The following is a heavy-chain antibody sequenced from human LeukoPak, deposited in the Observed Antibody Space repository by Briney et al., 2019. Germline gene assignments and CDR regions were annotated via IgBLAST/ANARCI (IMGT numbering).Heavy chain of an antibody. CDR2: IRYDGSSK. CDR3: AKGLTFGFDY. J-gene: IGHJ4*02. V-gene: IGHV3-30*02. D-gene: IGHD3-16*01. Sequence: GGSLRLSCAASGFTFSTSGMHWVRQAPGKGLEWVAFIRYDGSSKYFADSVKGRFTISRDNSEDTLYLQMNSLRAEDTAVYYCAKGLTFGFDYWGQGTLVTVSS. CDR1: GFTFSTSG.